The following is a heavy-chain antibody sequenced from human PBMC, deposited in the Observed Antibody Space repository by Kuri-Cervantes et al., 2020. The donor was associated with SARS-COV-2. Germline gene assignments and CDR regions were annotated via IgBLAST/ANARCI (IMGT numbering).Heavy chain of an antibody. CDR3: ARSSSWYAVDY. J-gene: IGHJ4*02. V-gene: IGHV4-59*01. D-gene: IGHD6-13*01. CDR1: GGSISSYY. CDR2: IYYSGCT. Sequence: ESLKISCTVSGGSISSYYWSWIRQPPGKGLEWIGYIYYSGCTNYNPSLKSRVTISVDTSKNQFSLKLSSVTAADTAVYYCARSSSWYAVDYWGQGTLVTVSS.